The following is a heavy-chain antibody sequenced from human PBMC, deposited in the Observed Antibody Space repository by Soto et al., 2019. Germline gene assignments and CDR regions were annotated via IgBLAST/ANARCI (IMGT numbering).Heavy chain of an antibody. CDR3: AHAYGGRSLY. CDR1: GFSLPTDRVG. Sequence: QITLKESGPTLVKPTQTLTLTCTFSGFSLPTDRVGVGWIRQPPGKALEWLAVIYWDDTKTYRPSLKSRLTITKDPSKHQVALTMTDMDPVDTATYYCAHAYGGRSLYWGQGTLVTVSS. D-gene: IGHD1-26*01. CDR2: IYWDDTK. J-gene: IGHJ4*02. V-gene: IGHV2-5*02.